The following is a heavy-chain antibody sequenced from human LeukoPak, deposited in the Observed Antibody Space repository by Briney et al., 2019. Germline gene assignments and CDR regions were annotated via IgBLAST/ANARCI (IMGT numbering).Heavy chain of an antibody. CDR3: ARDLGQYYDTSDNWFDP. J-gene: IGHJ5*02. D-gene: IGHD3-22*01. CDR1: RFTFSSYA. CDR2: ISGSGGRT. Sequence: GGSLRLSCGASRFTFSSYAMSWVRQAPGKGLEWVSVISGSGGRTYYADSVKGRFTISRDNAKNTLNLQMNSLRAEDTAVYYCARDLGQYYDTSDNWFDPWGQGTLVTVSS. V-gene: IGHV3-23*01.